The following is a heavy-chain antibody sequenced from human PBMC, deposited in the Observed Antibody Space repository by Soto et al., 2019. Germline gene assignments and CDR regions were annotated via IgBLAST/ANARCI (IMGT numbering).Heavy chain of an antibody. Sequence: PSETLSLTCSVSGGSFTSNNWWTWVRQPPGQGLEWIGEIYRTGSTNYNPSLKSRVTISLDKSENQFSLKVTSLTAADTAVYYCASRDPGTSVDYWGQGTLVTVSS. CDR1: GGSFTSNNW. CDR2: IYRTGST. D-gene: IGHD1-7*01. J-gene: IGHJ4*02. V-gene: IGHV4-4*02. CDR3: ASRDPGTSVDY.